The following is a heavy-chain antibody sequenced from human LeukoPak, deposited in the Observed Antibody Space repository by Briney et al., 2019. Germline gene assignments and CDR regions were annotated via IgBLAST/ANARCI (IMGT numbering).Heavy chain of an antibody. CDR2: ISGSGGST. J-gene: IGHJ5*02. CDR3: AKLSAAISDIDWFDP. D-gene: IGHD2-2*02. V-gene: IGHV3-23*01. Sequence: GGSLRLSCAASGFTFSSYAMSWVRQAPGKGLEWVSAISGSGGSTYYADSVKDRFTISRDNSKNTLYLQMNSLRAEDTAVYYCAKLSAAISDIDWFDPWGQGTLVTVSS. CDR1: GFTFSSYA.